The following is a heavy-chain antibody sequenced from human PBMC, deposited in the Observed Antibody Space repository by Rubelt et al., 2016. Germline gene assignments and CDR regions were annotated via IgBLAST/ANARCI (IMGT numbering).Heavy chain of an antibody. V-gene: IGHV3-30*18. D-gene: IGHD5/OR15-5a*01. CDR2: ISYDGSNK. J-gene: IGHJ3*02. CDR3: AKCNVGGSIYDAFDI. Sequence: GKGLEWVTVISYDGSNKYYADSVKGRFTISRDNSKNTLYLQMNSLRAEDTAVFYCAKCNVGGSIYDAFDIWGQGTMVTVSS.